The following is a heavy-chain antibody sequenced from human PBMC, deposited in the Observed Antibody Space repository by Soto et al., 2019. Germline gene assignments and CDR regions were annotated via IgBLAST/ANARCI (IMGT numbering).Heavy chain of an antibody. Sequence: QVQLVESGGGVVQPGRSLRLSCAASGFSFSTYGMHWVRQAPGKGLEWVAVIWFDGSNKYYAGSVMGRFTISRDNSKNTLYLQMNSLRAEDTAVYYCARDEGRWTYLSYSSDWYSHTWGQGTLVTFSS. J-gene: IGHJ5*02. V-gene: IGHV3-33*01. D-gene: IGHD6-19*01. CDR3: ARDEGRWTYLSYSSDWYSHT. CDR2: IWFDGSNK. CDR1: GFSFSTYG.